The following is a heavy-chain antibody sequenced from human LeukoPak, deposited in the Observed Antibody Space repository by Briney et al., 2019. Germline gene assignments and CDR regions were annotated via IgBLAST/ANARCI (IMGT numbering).Heavy chain of an antibody. CDR2: IGGRGGGT. J-gene: IGHJ4*02. Sequence: GGSLRLSCAASGFTFRNYAMSWVRQAPGKGLEWVSAIGGRGGGTYYADSVEGRFTVSRDDSKNTLYLQMNTLRAEDTAVYYCAKWGDYDILTGYYDSDYWGQGTLVTVSS. CDR1: GFTFRNYA. CDR3: AKWGDYDILTGYYDSDY. V-gene: IGHV3-23*01. D-gene: IGHD3-9*01.